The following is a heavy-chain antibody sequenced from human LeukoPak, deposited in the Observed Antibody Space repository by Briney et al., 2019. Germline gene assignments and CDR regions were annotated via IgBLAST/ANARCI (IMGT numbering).Heavy chain of an antibody. D-gene: IGHD3-22*01. Sequence: ASVKVSCKASGYTFTSYGISWVRQAPGQGLEWMGWISAYNGNTNYAQKLQGRVTITRNTSISTAYMELSSLRSEDTAVYYCASYYYDSSGYVAVYWGQGTLVTVSS. J-gene: IGHJ4*02. V-gene: IGHV1-18*01. CDR3: ASYYYDSSGYVAVY. CDR1: GYTFTSYG. CDR2: ISAYNGNT.